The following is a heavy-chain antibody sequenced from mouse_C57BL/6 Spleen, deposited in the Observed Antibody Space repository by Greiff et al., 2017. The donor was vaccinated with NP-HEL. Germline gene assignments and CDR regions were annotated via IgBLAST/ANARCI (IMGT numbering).Heavy chain of an antibody. D-gene: IGHD2-5*01. CDR1: GYTFTSYW. J-gene: IGHJ2*01. Sequence: QVQLQQPGAELVKPGASVKLSCKASGYTFTSYWMHWVKQRPGHGLEWIGMIHPNSGSTNYNEKFKSKATLTVDKSSSTAYMQLSSLTSEDSAVYYCARESSYYSKYGFECWGEGANRTGSS. CDR2: IHPNSGST. CDR3: ARESSYYSKYGFEC. V-gene: IGHV1-64*01.